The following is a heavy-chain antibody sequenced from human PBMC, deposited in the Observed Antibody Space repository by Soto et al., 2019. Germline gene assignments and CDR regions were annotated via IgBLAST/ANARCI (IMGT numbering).Heavy chain of an antibody. J-gene: IGHJ4*02. CDR1: GYTFTRYN. Sequence: QVQLVQSGAEVKKPGASVKVSCKASGYTFTRYNMHWVRQAPGQRLEWMGWINAGNGNTKYSQKFQGRVTITRDTSANTAYMELSSLISEDTAVYYGAMPKDYDACLDYWGQGTLVTVSS. D-gene: IGHD3-22*01. CDR3: AMPKDYDACLDY. V-gene: IGHV1-3*01. CDR2: INAGNGNT.